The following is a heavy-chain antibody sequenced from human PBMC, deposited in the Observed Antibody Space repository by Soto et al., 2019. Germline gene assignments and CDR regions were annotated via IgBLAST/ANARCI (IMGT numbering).Heavy chain of an antibody. CDR3: ARQTPPYGSGSYYSKRGFYYYYGMDV. CDR2: IYYSGST. CDR1: GGSISSSSYY. J-gene: IGHJ6*04. Sequence: SETLSLTCTVSGGSISSSSYYWGWIRQPPGKGLEWIGSIYYSGSTYYNPSLKSRVTISVDTSKNQFSLKLSSVTAADTAVYYCARQTPPYGSGSYYSKRGFYYYYGMDVWGKGTTVTVSS. D-gene: IGHD3-10*01. V-gene: IGHV4-39*01.